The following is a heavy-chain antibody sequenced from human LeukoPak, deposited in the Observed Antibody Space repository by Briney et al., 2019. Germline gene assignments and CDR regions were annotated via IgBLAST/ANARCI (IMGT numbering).Heavy chain of an antibody. Sequence: PGGSLRLSCAASGFTFSSYGMHWVRQAPGKGLEWVSAVSGSGGSTYYADSVKGRFTISRDNSKNTVYLQMNSLRAEDTALYYCAKGWKGNLDYWGQGTLVTVSS. CDR3: AKGWKGNLDY. D-gene: IGHD1-14*01. V-gene: IGHV3-23*01. CDR1: GFTFSSYG. J-gene: IGHJ4*02. CDR2: VSGSGGST.